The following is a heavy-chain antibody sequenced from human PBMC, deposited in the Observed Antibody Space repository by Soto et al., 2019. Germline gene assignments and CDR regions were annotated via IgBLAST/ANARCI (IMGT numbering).Heavy chain of an antibody. CDR1: GFTFSSYS. CDR3: ARSSVEWSYFDY. CDR2: ISSRSSYI. V-gene: IGHV3-21*01. D-gene: IGHD3-3*01. Sequence: GGSLRLSCAAPGFTFSSYSMNRGRQAPGKGLEWVSSISSRSSYIYYADSVKGRFTISRDNAKNSLYLQMNSLRAEDTAVYYCARSSVEWSYFDYWGQGTLVTVSS. J-gene: IGHJ4*02.